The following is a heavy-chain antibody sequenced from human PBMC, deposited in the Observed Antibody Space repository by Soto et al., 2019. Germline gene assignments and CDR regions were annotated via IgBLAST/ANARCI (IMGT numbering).Heavy chain of an antibody. CDR3: ARGGWFGESENWFDP. CDR1: GFTFSSYA. D-gene: IGHD3-10*01. CDR2: IGTAGDT. Sequence: EVQLVESGGGSVQPGGSLRLSCAASGFTFSSYAMHWVRQATGKGLEWVSPIGTAGDTYYPGSVKRQFTRSRENAKKSVYLQTNSRRAGDTAVYYCARGGWFGESENWFDPWGQGTLVTVSS. V-gene: IGHV3-13*01. J-gene: IGHJ5*02.